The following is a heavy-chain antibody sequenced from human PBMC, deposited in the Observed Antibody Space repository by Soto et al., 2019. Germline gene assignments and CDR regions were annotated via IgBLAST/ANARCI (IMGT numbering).Heavy chain of an antibody. CDR3: ARQGNDYVWGSHYYYGMDV. J-gene: IGHJ6*02. Sequence: PSETLSLTCTVSGGSIRSCGYYWSWIRQHPGEGLEWIGYIYYSGSTNYNPSLKSRVTISVDTSKNQFSLKLSSVTAADTAVYYCARQGNDYVWGSHYYYGMDVWGQGTTVTVS. D-gene: IGHD3-16*01. CDR1: GGSIRSCGYY. V-gene: IGHV4-61*08. CDR2: IYYSGST.